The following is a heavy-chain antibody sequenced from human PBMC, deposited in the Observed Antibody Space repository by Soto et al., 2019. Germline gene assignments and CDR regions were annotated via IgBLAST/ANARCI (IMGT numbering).Heavy chain of an antibody. CDR3: AKTKPAAGTKYYFDY. CDR2: ISGSGGST. CDR1: GFTFSSYA. Sequence: GGSLRLSCAASGFTFSSYAMSWVRQAPGKGLEWVSAISGSGGSTYYADSVKGRFTISRDNSKNTLYLQMNSLSAEDTAVYYCAKTKPAAGTKYYFDYWGQGTLVTVSS. D-gene: IGHD6-13*01. V-gene: IGHV3-23*01. J-gene: IGHJ4*02.